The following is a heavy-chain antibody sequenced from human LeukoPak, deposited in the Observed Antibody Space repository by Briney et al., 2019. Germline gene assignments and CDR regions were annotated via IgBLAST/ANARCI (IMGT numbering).Heavy chain of an antibody. CDR1: GFTFSNYA. Sequence: GGSLRLSCAASGFTFSNYAMNWVRQAPGRGVEWVSAISGTGGSTYYADSVKGRFTISRDNSKNTLYLQMNSLRAEDTAIYSCATRPTVGGTTPTFDYWGQGTLVTVSS. V-gene: IGHV3-23*01. J-gene: IGHJ4*02. CDR2: ISGTGGST. CDR3: ATRPTVGGTTPTFDY. D-gene: IGHD1-26*01.